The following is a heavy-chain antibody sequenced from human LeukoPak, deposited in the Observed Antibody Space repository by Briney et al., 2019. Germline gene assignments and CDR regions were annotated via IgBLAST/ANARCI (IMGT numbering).Heavy chain of an antibody. V-gene: IGHV4-61*01. CDR2: IYYSGST. Sequence: PSETLSLTCTVSGGSVSSGSYYWSWIRQPPGKGLEWIGYIYYSGSTNYNPSLKSRVTISVDTSKNQFSLKLSSVTAADTAVYYCAKDLTAMVSPGYYYYGMDVWGQGTTVTVSS. D-gene: IGHD5-18*01. J-gene: IGHJ6*02. CDR3: AKDLTAMVSPGYYYYGMDV. CDR1: GGSVSSGSYY.